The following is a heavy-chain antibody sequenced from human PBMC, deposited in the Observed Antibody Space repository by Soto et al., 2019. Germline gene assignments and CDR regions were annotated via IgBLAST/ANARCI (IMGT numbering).Heavy chain of an antibody. CDR1: GYSFNSYW. J-gene: IGHJ3*02. CDR2: IYPGDSDT. D-gene: IGHD6-19*01. Sequence: EVQLVQSGAEVKKPGESLKISCKGSGYSFNSYWIGWVRQMPGKGLEWMGIIYPGDSDTRYSPSFQGQVIISADKSISTAYLQWSNLKASDTAMYYCARRYSSCWYNRAFDIWGQGTMVTVSS. CDR3: ARRYSSCWYNRAFDI. V-gene: IGHV5-51*03.